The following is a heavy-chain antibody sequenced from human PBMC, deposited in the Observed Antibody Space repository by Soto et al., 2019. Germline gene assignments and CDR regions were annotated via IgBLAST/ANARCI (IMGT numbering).Heavy chain of an antibody. V-gene: IGHV1-18*01. D-gene: IGHD3-22*01. CDR2: ISAYNGNT. Sequence: ASVKVSCKASGYTFTSYGISWVRQAPGQGLEWMGWISAYNGNTNYAQKLQGRVTMTTDTSTSTAYMELRSLRSDDTAVYYCARGYYDSSGYYARRRGYYYYGMDVWGQGTTVTV. J-gene: IGHJ6*02. CDR3: ARGYYDSSGYYARRRGYYYYGMDV. CDR1: GYTFTSYG.